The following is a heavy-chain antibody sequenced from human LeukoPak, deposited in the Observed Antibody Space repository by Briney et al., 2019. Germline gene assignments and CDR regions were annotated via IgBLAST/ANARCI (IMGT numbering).Heavy chain of an antibody. CDR3: TRSSSWYHNYYYYMDV. V-gene: IGHV3-73*01. CDR2: IRSKANSYAT. J-gene: IGHJ6*03. Sequence: PGGSLRLSCAASGFTFSGSAMHWVRQASGKGLEWVGRIRSKANSYATAYAASVEGRFTISRDDSKNTAYLQMNSLKTEDTAVYYCTRSSSWYHNYYYYMDVWGKGTTVTVSS. CDR1: GFTFSGSA. D-gene: IGHD6-13*01.